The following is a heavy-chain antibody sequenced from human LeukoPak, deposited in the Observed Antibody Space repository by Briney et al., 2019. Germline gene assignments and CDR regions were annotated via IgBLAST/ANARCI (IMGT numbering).Heavy chain of an antibody. CDR2: SKSKSEGGTT. J-gene: IGHJ1*01. CDR3: TTAESSSWSAYFQH. D-gene: IGHD6-13*01. Sequence: GGALRLSCAASGVTFSNGWMRWGRQAPGEGGEGGGRSKSKSEGGTTDYAAQGRGRFTISRDDSKNPLSLQMNSLKTADAAVYYCTTAESSSWSAYFQHWGQGTLVTVSS. CDR1: GVTFSNGW. V-gene: IGHV3-15*01.